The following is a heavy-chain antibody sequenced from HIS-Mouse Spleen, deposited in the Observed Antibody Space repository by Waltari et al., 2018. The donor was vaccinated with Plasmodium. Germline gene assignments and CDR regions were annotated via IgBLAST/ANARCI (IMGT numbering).Heavy chain of an antibody. CDR1: GFTFSSYG. D-gene: IGHD4-17*01. Sequence: QVQLVESGGGVVQPGRSLRLSCAASGFTFSSYGMPWVRQAPGKGLELVAVISYDGSNKYYADSVKGRFTISRDNSKNTLYLQMNSLRAEDTAVYYCATLTVTEDAFDIWGQGTMVTVSS. CDR2: ISYDGSNK. J-gene: IGHJ3*02. CDR3: ATLTVTEDAFDI. V-gene: IGHV3-30*03.